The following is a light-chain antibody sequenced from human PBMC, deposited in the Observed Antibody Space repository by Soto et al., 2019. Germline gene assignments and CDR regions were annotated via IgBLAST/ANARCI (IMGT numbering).Light chain of an antibody. CDR3: QQDGSSPRT. Sequence: EIVLTQSPGTLPLSPGERATLSCRASQSVSRSYLDWYHQKPGQAPRLLLYGASSRATGIPDRFSGSGSGTDFTLTISRLEHEDCAVYYGQQDGSSPRTFGAGPKVEIK. J-gene: IGKJ1*01. CDR1: QSVSRSY. V-gene: IGKV3-20*01. CDR2: GAS.